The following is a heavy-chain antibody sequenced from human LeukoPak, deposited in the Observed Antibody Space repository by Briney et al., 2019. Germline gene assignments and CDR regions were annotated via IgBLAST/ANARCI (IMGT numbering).Heavy chain of an antibody. J-gene: IGHJ4*02. CDR1: GFTFSSYE. Sequence: PGGSLRLSCAASGFTFSSYEMNWVRQAPGKGLEWVSYISSSGSTIYYAGSVKGRFTISRDNAKNSLYLQMNSLRAEDTAVYCCARAPGGYCGGDCYSGVFFDYWGQGTLVTVSS. D-gene: IGHD2-21*02. CDR2: ISSSGSTI. V-gene: IGHV3-48*03. CDR3: ARAPGGYCGGDCYSGVFFDY.